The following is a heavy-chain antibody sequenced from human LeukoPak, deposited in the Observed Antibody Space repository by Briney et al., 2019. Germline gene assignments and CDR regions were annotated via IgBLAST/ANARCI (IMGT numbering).Heavy chain of an antibody. D-gene: IGHD2-8*01. V-gene: IGHV3-21*04. CDR1: GFTFSSYS. CDR3: AKQGCPNGVCFSYYYYMDV. Sequence: GGSLRLSCAASGFTFSSYSMNWVRQAPGKGLEWVSSITSSSTYIYYADSVKGRFTISRDNAKNSLYLQMNSLRAEDTAVYYCAKQGCPNGVCFSYYYYMDVWGRGTTVTVSS. CDR2: ITSSSTYI. J-gene: IGHJ6*03.